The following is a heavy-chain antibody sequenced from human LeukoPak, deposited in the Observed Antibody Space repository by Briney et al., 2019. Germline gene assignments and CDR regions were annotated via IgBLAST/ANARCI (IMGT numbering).Heavy chain of an antibody. V-gene: IGHV3-23*01. CDR3: AKELPLGYSSGWYYFDY. J-gene: IGHJ4*02. D-gene: IGHD6-13*01. CDR2: ISGSGGST. Sequence: GGSLRLSCAASGFTFSSYAMSWVRQAPGKGLEWVSAISGSGGSTYYADSVKGRFTISRDNSKNTLYLQMNSLRAEDTAVYYCAKELPLGYSSGWYYFDYWGQGTLVTVSS. CDR1: GFTFSSYA.